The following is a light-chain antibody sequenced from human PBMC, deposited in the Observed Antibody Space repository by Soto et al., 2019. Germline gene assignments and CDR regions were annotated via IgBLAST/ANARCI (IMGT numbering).Light chain of an antibody. V-gene: IGLV2-14*01. J-gene: IGLJ1*01. CDR3: NSLRVNHLYV. CDR1: SSDVGRYNT. CDR2: EVT. Sequence: QSVLTQPASVSGSPGQTITISCTGTSSDVGRYNTVSWYQHHPGKAPKLIIYEVTHRPAGISDRFSASKSGNTASLTISGLQAEDEADYYCNSLRVNHLYVFGSGTKATV.